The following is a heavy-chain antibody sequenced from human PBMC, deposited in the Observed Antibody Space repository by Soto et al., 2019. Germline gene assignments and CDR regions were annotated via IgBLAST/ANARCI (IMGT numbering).Heavy chain of an antibody. Sequence: ASVKVSCKASGYTFTSYAMHWVRQAPGQRLEWMGWINAGNGNTKYSQKFQGRVTITRDTSASTAYMELSSTRSEDTAVYYCARAVSTYYYYYGMDVWGQGTTVTVSS. V-gene: IGHV1-3*01. CDR1: GYTFTSYA. CDR3: ARAVSTYYYYYGMDV. CDR2: INAGNGNT. J-gene: IGHJ6*02.